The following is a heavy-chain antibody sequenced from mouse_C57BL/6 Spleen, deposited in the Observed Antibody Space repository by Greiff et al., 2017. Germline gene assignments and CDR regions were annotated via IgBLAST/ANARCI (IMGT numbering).Heavy chain of an antibody. Sequence: DVKLQESGPGLVKPSQSLSLTCSVTGYSITSGYYWNWIRQFPGNKLEWMGYIRYDGSNNYNPSLKNRSSITRDTSKNQFFLKLNSVTTEDTATYYCAQNYYGSSYGWYFDGWGTGTTVTVSS. D-gene: IGHD1-1*01. CDR1: GYSITSGYY. CDR2: IRYDGSN. J-gene: IGHJ1*03. V-gene: IGHV3-6*01. CDR3: AQNYYGSSYGWYFDG.